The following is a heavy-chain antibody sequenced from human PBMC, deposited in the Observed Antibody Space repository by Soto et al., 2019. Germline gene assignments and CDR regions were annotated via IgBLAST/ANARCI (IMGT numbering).Heavy chain of an antibody. CDR2: ISAYNGNT. D-gene: IGHD3-3*01. V-gene: IGHV1-18*01. Sequence: QVHLVQSGTEVKKPGASVKVSCKASGYMFTSYGISWVRQAPGQGLEWVGWISAYNGNTNYAQKLQGRVTLTTDTSTSTAYMELRSLRSDDTAVYYCAIETNDFWSGYNKGGWFDPWGQGTLVSVSS. CDR3: AIETNDFWSGYNKGGWFDP. J-gene: IGHJ5*02. CDR1: GYMFTSYG.